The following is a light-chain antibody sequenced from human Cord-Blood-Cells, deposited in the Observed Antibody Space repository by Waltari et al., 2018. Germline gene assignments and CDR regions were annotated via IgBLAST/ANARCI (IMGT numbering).Light chain of an antibody. J-gene: IGLJ1*01. Sequence: QSALTQPASVSGSPGQSITISCTGTSSDVGGYNYVSWYQQHPGKAPKLISYDVSKRPSGVSNRFSGSKSGNTASLTISGLQAEDEADYYCSSYTSSSTYVFGTGTKVTVL. CDR2: DVS. V-gene: IGLV2-14*01. CDR1: SSDVGGYNY. CDR3: SSYTSSSTYV.